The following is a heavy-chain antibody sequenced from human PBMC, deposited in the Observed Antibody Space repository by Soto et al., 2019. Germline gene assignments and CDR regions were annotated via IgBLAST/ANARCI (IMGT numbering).Heavy chain of an antibody. D-gene: IGHD5-12*01. CDR3: ARGRGYSGDDHYYYFDMDV. V-gene: IGHV1-69*13. Sequence: SVKVSCKASGGTFNNYPITWVRQAPGEGLEWMGGSIPIFGTANYAQKFQGRVTTSVDESTSTAYMELSSLRSEDTAVYYCARGRGYSGDDHYYYFDMDVWGQGTTVTVSS. J-gene: IGHJ6*02. CDR1: GGTFNNYP. CDR2: SIPIFGTA.